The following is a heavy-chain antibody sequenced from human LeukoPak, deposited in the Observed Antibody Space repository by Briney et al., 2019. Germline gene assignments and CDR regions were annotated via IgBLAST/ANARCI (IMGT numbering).Heavy chain of an antibody. CDR1: GYTFISYG. Sequence: GASVKVSCKASGYTFISYGFSWVRQAPGQGLEWMGWISAQNGNTNYAQKVQGRVTMTTDTSTSTVYMELRSLRSDDTAVYYCARDGGYSYYDSSNYWPLDYWGQGTLVTVSS. V-gene: IGHV1-18*01. D-gene: IGHD3-22*01. CDR2: ISAQNGNT. J-gene: IGHJ4*02. CDR3: ARDGGYSYYDSSNYWPLDY.